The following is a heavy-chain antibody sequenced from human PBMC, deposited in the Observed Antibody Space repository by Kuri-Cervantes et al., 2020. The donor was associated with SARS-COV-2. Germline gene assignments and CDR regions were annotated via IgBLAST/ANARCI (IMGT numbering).Heavy chain of an antibody. Sequence: GESLKISCAASGFTFSSYAMSWVRQAPGKGLEWVSAISGSGGSTYYADSVKGRFTISRDNSKNTLYLQMNSLRAEDTAVYYCARDRPGDFWSGLYYYYYGMDVWGQGTTVTVSS. D-gene: IGHD3-3*01. J-gene: IGHJ6*02. V-gene: IGHV3-23*01. CDR2: ISGSGGST. CDR1: GFTFSSYA. CDR3: ARDRPGDFWSGLYYYYYGMDV.